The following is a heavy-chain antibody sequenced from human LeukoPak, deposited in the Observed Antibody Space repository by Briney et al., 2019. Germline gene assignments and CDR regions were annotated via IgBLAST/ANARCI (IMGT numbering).Heavy chain of an antibody. CDR1: GYSFTSYW. CDR3: ARRYLTYYYDGSGYYAPYYFDY. D-gene: IGHD3-22*01. J-gene: IGHJ4*02. V-gene: IGHV5-51*01. CDR2: IYTGDSDT. Sequence: GESLKISCKGSGYSFTSYWIGWVRQMPGKGLECMGIIYTGDSDTRYSPSFQGQVTISADKSISTAYLQWSSLKASDTAMYYCARRYLTYYYDGSGYYAPYYFDYWGQGTLVTVSS.